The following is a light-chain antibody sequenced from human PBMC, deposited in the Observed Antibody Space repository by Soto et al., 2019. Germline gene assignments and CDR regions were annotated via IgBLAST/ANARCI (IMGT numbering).Light chain of an antibody. J-gene: IGLJ1*01. Sequence: QSLVAQPAPPSGSPGHSITTSFPGNRSDVGGYNYVYWHQQHPGKAPKLMIYDVTNRPSGVSDRFSGSKSGNTASLTISGLQAEDEADYYCSSYTSSSTYVFGAGTKVTVL. CDR3: SSYTSSSTYV. V-gene: IGLV2-14*01. CDR2: DVT. CDR1: RSDVGGYNY.